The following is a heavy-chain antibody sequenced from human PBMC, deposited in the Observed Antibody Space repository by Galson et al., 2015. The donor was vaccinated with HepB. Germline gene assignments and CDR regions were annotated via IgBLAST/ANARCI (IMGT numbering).Heavy chain of an antibody. CDR2: ISGSGGSK. Sequence: SLRLSCAASGFTFSSYAMSWVRQAAGKGLEWVSAISGSGGSKYYADSVKGRFTISRDNSKNTLYLQMNSLRAEDTAVYYCAKDLGRPSIAARPYWYFDLWGRGTLVTVSS. V-gene: IGHV3-23*01. CDR3: AKDLGRPSIAARPYWYFDL. D-gene: IGHD6-6*01. CDR1: GFTFSSYA. J-gene: IGHJ2*01.